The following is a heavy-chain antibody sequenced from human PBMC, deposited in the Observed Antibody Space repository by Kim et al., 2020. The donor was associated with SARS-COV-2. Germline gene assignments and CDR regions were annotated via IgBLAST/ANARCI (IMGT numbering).Heavy chain of an antibody. J-gene: IGHJ4*02. CDR1: GLTYNNYA. Sequence: GGSLRLSCVVSGLTYNNYAMSWVRQAPGKGLEWVLATSVGGGSGFFADSVKGRFTISRENSKNTLSLQMNSLRAEDTAVYYCAVRVGVAGTIDFWGQGTLVTVSS. CDR2: TSVGGGSG. D-gene: IGHD6-19*01. V-gene: IGHV3-23*01. CDR3: AVRVGVAGTIDF.